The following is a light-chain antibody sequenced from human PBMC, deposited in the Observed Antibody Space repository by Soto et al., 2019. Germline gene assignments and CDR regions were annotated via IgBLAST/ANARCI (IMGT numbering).Light chain of an antibody. J-gene: IGKJ4*01. V-gene: IGKV4-1*01. CDR2: WAS. CDR3: QQYYSTPFT. Sequence: DIVMTQSPDSLAVSLGERATINCKSTQSVLYSSNNKNYLALYPQKPGQPPKLLIYWASTRESGVPDRFSGSGSGTDFTLTISSLQAEYFAVDDCQQYYSTPFTFGGGTKVEIK. CDR1: QSVLYSSNNKNY.